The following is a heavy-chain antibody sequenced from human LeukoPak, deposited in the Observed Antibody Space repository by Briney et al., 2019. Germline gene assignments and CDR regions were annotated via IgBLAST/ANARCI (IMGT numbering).Heavy chain of an antibody. D-gene: IGHD6-25*01. Sequence: SQTLSLTCTVSGGAIVSGDYSWSWIRQAPGRGLEWIGCIYYSGTTHYNPSLKSRGTISLDTSKNQFSLKLTSVTAADTAVYYCARVSGRCYYGMDVWGQGTTATVSS. V-gene: IGHV4-30-4*01. CDR1: GGAIVSGDYS. CDR2: IYYSGTT. J-gene: IGHJ6*02. CDR3: ARVSGRCYYGMDV.